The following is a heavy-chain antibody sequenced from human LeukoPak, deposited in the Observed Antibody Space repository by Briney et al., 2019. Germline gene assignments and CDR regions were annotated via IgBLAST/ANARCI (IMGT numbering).Heavy chain of an antibody. D-gene: IGHD2-2*03. J-gene: IGHJ4*02. Sequence: SETLSLTCTVSGGSISSYYWTWIRQPPGKGLEWIGYIYYSGRTNYNPSLKSRVTISVDTSKNEFSLKLSSVTAADTAVYYCAGGPIGYCSSASCRFDYWGQGTLVTVSS. CDR3: AGGPIGYCSSASCRFDY. CDR2: IYYSGRT. CDR1: GGSISSYY. V-gene: IGHV4-59*08.